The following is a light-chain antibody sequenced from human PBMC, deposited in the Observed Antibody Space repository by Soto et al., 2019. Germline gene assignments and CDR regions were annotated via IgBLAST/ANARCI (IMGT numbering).Light chain of an antibody. J-gene: IGKJ1*01. CDR1: QSVTNNY. Sequence: EIVLTQSPGTLSLSPGEGVTLFSRASQSVTNNYLAWYQQKPGQAPRLLIYGASTRANGIPDRFSGSGSGTDFTLTIRRLEPDDFATYYCQQYGRAPWTFGEGTKVEIK. CDR3: QQYGRAPWT. V-gene: IGKV3-20*01. CDR2: GAS.